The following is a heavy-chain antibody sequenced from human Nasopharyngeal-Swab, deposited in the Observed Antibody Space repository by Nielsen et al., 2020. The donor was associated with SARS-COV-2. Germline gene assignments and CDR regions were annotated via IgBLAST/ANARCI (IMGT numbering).Heavy chain of an antibody. J-gene: IGHJ4*02. V-gene: IGHV3-30*03. Sequence: GESLKISCAASGFTFSSFGMHWVRQAPGKGLEWVAFIAHDASNEYYGDSVKGRFSISRDSSKNTLYLQMDSLRGEDTAVYYCARDAPAHYGAFYWGRGTLVTVPQ. CDR1: GFTFSSFG. CDR2: IAHDASNE. D-gene: IGHD4-17*01. CDR3: ARDAPAHYGAFY.